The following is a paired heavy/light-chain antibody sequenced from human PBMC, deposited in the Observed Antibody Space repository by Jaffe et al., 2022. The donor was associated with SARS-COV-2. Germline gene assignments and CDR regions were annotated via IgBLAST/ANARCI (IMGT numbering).Heavy chain of an antibody. CDR1: GFSLSKYA. Sequence: EVQLVESGGGLVQPGGSLRLSCVASGFSLSKYAMSWVRQAPGKGLEWVSTISTTGGDTSYADSLKGRLTVSRDNSQNTLFLQMNSLRDEDTAVYYCAKVAHDNRGYCCFYDWGQGTLVTVSS. J-gene: IGHJ4*02. D-gene: IGHD3-22*01. CDR3: AKVAHDNRGYCCFYD. CDR2: ISTTGGDT. V-gene: IGHV3-23*04.
Light chain of an antibody. Sequence: EMVMTQSPATLSVSPGERATLSCRASQSVSSNLAWYQQRPGQAPRLLIYGASTRATGIPARFSGSGSGTEFTLTISSLQSEDFAIYYCQQYNHWPTFGQGTKVEIK. V-gene: IGKV3-15*01. CDR3: QQYNHWPT. CDR2: GAS. CDR1: QSVSSN. J-gene: IGKJ1*01.